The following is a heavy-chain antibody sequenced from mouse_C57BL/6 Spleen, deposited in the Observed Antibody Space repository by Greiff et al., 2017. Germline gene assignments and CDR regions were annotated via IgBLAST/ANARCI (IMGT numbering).Heavy chain of an antibody. CDR2: IYPGDGDT. Sequence: VQLQQSGAELVKPGASVKISCKASGYAFSSYWMNWVKQRPGKGLEWIRQIYPGDGDTNYNGKFKGKATLTADKSSSTAYMQLSSLTSEDSAVYFCARNYYGSSYRYFDVWGTGTTVTVSS. V-gene: IGHV1-80*01. CDR1: GYAFSSYW. D-gene: IGHD1-1*01. J-gene: IGHJ1*03. CDR3: ARNYYGSSYRYFDV.